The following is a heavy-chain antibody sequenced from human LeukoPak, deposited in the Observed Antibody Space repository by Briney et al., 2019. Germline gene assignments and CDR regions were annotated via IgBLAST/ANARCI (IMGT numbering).Heavy chain of an antibody. CDR1: GFTFSSYA. CDR2: IQPDGSEQ. Sequence: GGSLRLSCAASGFTFSSYAMSWVRQAPGKGLEWVGNIQPDGSEQYPVDSVKGRFTISRDNAKNSLYLQMNSLRAEDTAVYYCARRSYYYGSGSYFDAFDIWGQGTMVTVSS. CDR3: ARRSYYYGSGSYFDAFDI. D-gene: IGHD3-10*01. J-gene: IGHJ3*02. V-gene: IGHV3-7*01.